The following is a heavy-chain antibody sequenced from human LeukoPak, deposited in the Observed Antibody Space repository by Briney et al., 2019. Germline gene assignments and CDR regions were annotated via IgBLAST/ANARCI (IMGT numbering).Heavy chain of an antibody. D-gene: IGHD3-22*01. Sequence: PSETLSLTCSVSGYSISSGYYWGWIRQPPGKGLEWIGSLYHSGSTYYNPSLKSRVTISVDTSKNQFSLKLNSVIAADTAVYYCARSGPRDSSGSNYFEYWGQGTPV. CDR2: LYHSGST. CDR3: ARSGPRDSSGSNYFEY. J-gene: IGHJ4*02. CDR1: GYSISSGYY. V-gene: IGHV4-38-2*02.